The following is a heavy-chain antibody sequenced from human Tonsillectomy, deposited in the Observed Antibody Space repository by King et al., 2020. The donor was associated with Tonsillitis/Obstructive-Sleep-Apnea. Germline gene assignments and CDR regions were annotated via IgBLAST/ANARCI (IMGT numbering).Heavy chain of an antibody. CDR3: AREGSYCGGDCYSGSFWYFDL. D-gene: IGHD2-21*01. CDR2: NIPIFGTA. J-gene: IGHJ2*01. Sequence: EQLVQSGAEVKKPGSSVKVSCKASGGTFSSYAISWVRQAPGQGLEWMGGNIPIFGTANYAQKFQGRVTITADESTSTAYMELSSLRSEDTAVYYCAREGSYCGGDCYSGSFWYFDLWGRGTLVTVSS. CDR1: GGTFSSYA. V-gene: IGHV1-69*01.